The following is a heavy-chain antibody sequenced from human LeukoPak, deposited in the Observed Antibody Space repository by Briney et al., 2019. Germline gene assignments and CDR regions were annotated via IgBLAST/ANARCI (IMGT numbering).Heavy chain of an antibody. J-gene: IGHJ4*02. CDR3: ARQDPVTAYFDY. Sequence: PSETLSLTCAVYGGSFSGYYWSWVRQPPGKGLEWIGEINHSGSTNYNPSLKSRVTISVDTSKNQSSLKLSSVTAADTAVYYCARQDPVTAYFDYWGQGTLVTVSS. D-gene: IGHD4-4*01. CDR2: INHSGST. V-gene: IGHV4-34*01. CDR1: GGSFSGYY.